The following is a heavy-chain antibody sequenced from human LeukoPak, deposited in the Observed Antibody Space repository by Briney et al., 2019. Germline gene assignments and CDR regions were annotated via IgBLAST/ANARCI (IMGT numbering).Heavy chain of an antibody. CDR3: IRAQRSKDYGVGYYFHY. Sequence: GGSLRLSCTGSGFTFGDYAMSWVRQAPGKGLEWVGFIRSKAYTGTTDYAASVKGRFTISRDDSKSIAYLQMNSLKTEDTAVYYCIRAQRSKDYGVGYYFHYWAQGILVTVSS. V-gene: IGHV3-49*04. CDR2: IRSKAYTGTT. J-gene: IGHJ4*02. CDR1: GFTFGDYA. D-gene: IGHD4-17*01.